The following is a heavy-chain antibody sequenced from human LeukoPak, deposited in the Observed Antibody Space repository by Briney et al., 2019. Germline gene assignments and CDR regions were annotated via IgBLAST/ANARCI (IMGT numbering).Heavy chain of an antibody. CDR1: GFTFSNYW. V-gene: IGHV3-23*01. CDR3: AKSGYNRFDY. CDR2: VSGSGRGENT. D-gene: IGHD5-24*01. J-gene: IGHJ4*02. Sequence: PGGSLRLSCVASGFTFSNYWMNWVRQAPGKGLEWVSNVSGSGRGENTYYADSVKGRFTISRDNSKNTLILQMNSLRAEDTAVYYCAKSGYNRFDYWGQGILVTVSS.